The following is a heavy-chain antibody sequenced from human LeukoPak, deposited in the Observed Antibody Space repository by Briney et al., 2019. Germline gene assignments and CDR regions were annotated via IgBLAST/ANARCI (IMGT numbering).Heavy chain of an antibody. Sequence: GGSLRLSCAASGFTFSSYSMNWVRQAPGKGLEWVSSISSSSSYIYYADSVKGRFTISRDNAKNSLYLQMNSLRAEDTAVYYCARDPSDPGHFDLWGRGTLVTVSS. CDR1: GFTFSSYS. CDR2: ISSSSSYI. J-gene: IGHJ2*01. CDR3: ARDPSDPGHFDL. D-gene: IGHD1-26*01. V-gene: IGHV3-21*01.